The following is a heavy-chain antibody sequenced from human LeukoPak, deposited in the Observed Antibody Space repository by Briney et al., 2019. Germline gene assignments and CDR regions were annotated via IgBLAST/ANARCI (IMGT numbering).Heavy chain of an antibody. J-gene: IGHJ4*02. CDR3: ARDPSNSGYDYLYYFDY. V-gene: IGHV1-2*02. CDR2: INPDNGGT. CDR1: GYTFTGYY. Sequence: ASVKVSCKASGYTFTGYYMHWVRQAPGQGLEWMGWINPDNGGTNYAQKFQGRVTMTRDMSISTAYMELSRLRSDDTAVYYCARDPSNSGYDYLYYFDYWGQGTLVTVAS. D-gene: IGHD5-12*01.